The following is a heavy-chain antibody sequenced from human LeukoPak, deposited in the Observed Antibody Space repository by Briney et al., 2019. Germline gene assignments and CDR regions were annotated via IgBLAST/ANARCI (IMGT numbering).Heavy chain of an antibody. D-gene: IGHD1/OR15-1a*01. CDR1: GYTFTTYY. CDR2: INPNSGGT. J-gene: IGHJ4*02. Sequence: ASVKVSCKSSGYTFTTYYMHWVRQAPGQGLEWMGWINPNSGGTNYVQKFQGRVTMTRDTSISTAYMELSRLRSDDTAVYYCARDSTNKPFDYWGQGTLVTVSS. CDR3: ARDSTNKPFDY. V-gene: IGHV1-2*02.